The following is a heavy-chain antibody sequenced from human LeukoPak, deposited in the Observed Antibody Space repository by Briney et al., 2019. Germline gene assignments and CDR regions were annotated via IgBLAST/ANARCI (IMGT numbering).Heavy chain of an antibody. V-gene: IGHV3-7*01. D-gene: IGHD4-23*01. CDR2: INQDGSEE. J-gene: IGHJ4*02. Sequence: PGGSLRLSCAASGFTFSSYWMSWVRQAPGKGLEWVANINQDGSEEYYVDSVKGRFTISRDNAKNSLYLQMNSLRVEDTAVYYCAAERRGSSYYDGKEAFDHWGQGTLVAVSS. CDR3: AAERRGSSYYDGKEAFDH. CDR1: GFTFSSYW.